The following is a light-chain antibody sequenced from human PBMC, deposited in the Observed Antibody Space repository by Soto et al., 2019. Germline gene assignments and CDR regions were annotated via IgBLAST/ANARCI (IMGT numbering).Light chain of an antibody. CDR3: SSYSGTNNYV. CDR2: EVT. J-gene: IGLJ1*01. V-gene: IGLV2-8*01. Sequence: LTQPPSASGSPGQSVTISCTGTSSDVGGYNFVSWYQQHPGKAPKLIIYEVTKRPSGVPDRFSGSKSGNAASLTVSGLQAEDEADYYCSSYSGTNNYVFGTGTKVTVL. CDR1: SSDVGGYNF.